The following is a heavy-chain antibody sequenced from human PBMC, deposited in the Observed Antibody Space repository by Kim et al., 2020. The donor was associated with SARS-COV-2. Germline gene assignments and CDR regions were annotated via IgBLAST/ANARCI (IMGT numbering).Heavy chain of an antibody. Sequence: KFQGRVTMTRNTSISTAYMELSSLRSEDTAVYYCARATEYSSSVDWFDPWGQGTLVTVSS. J-gene: IGHJ5*02. CDR3: ARATEYSSSVDWFDP. V-gene: IGHV1-8*01. D-gene: IGHD6-6*01.